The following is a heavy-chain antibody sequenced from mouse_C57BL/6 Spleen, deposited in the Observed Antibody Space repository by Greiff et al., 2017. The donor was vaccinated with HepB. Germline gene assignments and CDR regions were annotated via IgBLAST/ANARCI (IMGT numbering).Heavy chain of an antibody. V-gene: IGHV1-18*01. D-gene: IGHD1-1*01. J-gene: IGHJ4*01. CDR3: ARLDFITTVVATGDYYAMDY. CDR2: INPNNGGT. CDR1: GYTFTDYN. Sequence: EVQLQQSGPELVKPGASVKIPCKASGYTFTDYNMDWVKQSHGKSLEWIGDINPNNGGTIYNQKFKGKATLTVDKSSSTAYMELRSLTSEDTAVYYCARLDFITTVVATGDYYAMDYWGQGTSVTVSS.